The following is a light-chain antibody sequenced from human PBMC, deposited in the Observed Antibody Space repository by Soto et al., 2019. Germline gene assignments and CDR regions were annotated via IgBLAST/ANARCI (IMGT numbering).Light chain of an antibody. CDR2: AAS. Sequence: AIQMTQSPSSLSASVGDRVTITCRASQGIRNDLGWYQQKPGKAPNLLIFAASSLQSGVPSRFRGSGSGTDFTLTISSLQPEDFATYFCLQDHNFPFTFGQGTRVEIK. V-gene: IGKV1-6*01. J-gene: IGKJ1*01. CDR1: QGIRND. CDR3: LQDHNFPFT.